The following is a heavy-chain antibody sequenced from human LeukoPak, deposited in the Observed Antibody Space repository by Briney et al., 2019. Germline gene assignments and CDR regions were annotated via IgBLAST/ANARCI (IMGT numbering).Heavy chain of an antibody. D-gene: IGHD1-26*01. CDR1: GGSISSSSYY. Sequence: SETLSLTCTVSGGSISSSSYYWGWIRQPPGKGLEWIGSIYYSGSTYYNPSLKSRVTISVDTSKNQFSLKLSSVTAADTAVYYCARDRGSYSYYFDYWGQGTLVTVSS. J-gene: IGHJ4*02. CDR2: IYYSGST. CDR3: ARDRGSYSYYFDY. V-gene: IGHV4-39*07.